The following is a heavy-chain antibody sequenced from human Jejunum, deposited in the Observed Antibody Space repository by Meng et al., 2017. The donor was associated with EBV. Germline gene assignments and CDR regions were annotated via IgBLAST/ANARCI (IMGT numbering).Heavy chain of an antibody. D-gene: IGHD2-15*01. J-gene: IGHJ4*02. CDR1: GFTLSDYW. CDR3: ARRDSRGGFYDS. Sequence: EGQLGGSGGGLVQPGGSLSFSWLVSGFTLSDYWMHWVRQVPGKGLLWVSRSNSDETSISYAESVKGRFSMSRDNAKNTLFLQMNSLTVEDTAVYYCARRDSRGGFYDSWGQGTLVTVSS. V-gene: IGHV3-74*01. CDR2: SNSDETSI.